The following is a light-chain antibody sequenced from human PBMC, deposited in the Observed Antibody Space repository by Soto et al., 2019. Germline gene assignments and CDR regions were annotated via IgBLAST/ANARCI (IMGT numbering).Light chain of an antibody. CDR1: QSITDW. CDR3: QQYSSYTWT. Sequence: DIQMTQSPSTLSASVRDSVTITFLASQSITDWLAWYQQKPGKAPKLLIYKASSLESGVPSRFSGSGSGTEFTLTISSLQPDDFATYYCQQYSSYTWTFGQGTKVDI. V-gene: IGKV1-5*03. J-gene: IGKJ1*01. CDR2: KAS.